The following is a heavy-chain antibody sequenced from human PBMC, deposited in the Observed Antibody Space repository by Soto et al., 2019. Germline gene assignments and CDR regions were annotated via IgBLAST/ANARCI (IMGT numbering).Heavy chain of an antibody. V-gene: IGHV3-21*01. CDR3: ARDRKEYSYGWHYYYGMDV. J-gene: IGHJ6*02. CDR1: GFTFSSYS. D-gene: IGHD5-18*01. CDR2: ISSSSSYI. Sequence: EVQLVESGGGLVKPGGSLRLSCAAPGFTFSSYSMNWVRQAPGKGLEWVSSISSSSSYIYYADSVKGRFTISRDNAKNSLYLQMNSLRAEDTAVYYCARDRKEYSYGWHYYYGMDVWGQGTTVTVSS.